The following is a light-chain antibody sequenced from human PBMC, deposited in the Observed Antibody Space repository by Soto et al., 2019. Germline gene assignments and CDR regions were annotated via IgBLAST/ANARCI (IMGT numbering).Light chain of an antibody. Sequence: EIVLTQSPAILSLSPGERATLSCRASQSVGDYLGWYQQKPGQAPRLLIYDASQRATGVPARFSARGSGTDFTLPIGGLEPEDFPIYYCQQREDWPRPFGGGTRVESK. V-gene: IGKV3-11*01. J-gene: IGKJ4*01. CDR1: QSVGDY. CDR2: DAS. CDR3: QQREDWPRP.